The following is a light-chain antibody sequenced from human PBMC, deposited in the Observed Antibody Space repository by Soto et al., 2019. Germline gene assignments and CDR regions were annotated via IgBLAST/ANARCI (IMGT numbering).Light chain of an antibody. Sequence: IQMTQSPSSLSASVGDSVTVTCRASQSINIYSNWYQQKPGKAPTLLIYGSYSLQSGVPSRFTGGESRTDFTRTIRRLQPLVFATCCCQQRYRSRYTLGPGTKLALK. CDR3: QQRYRSRYT. J-gene: IGKJ2*01. V-gene: IGKV1-39*01. CDR2: GSY. CDR1: QSINIY.